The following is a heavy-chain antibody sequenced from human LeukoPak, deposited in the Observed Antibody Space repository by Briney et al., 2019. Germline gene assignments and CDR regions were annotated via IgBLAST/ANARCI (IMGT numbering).Heavy chain of an antibody. Sequence: KPSETLSLTCTVSGASIRNYYWGWIRQPPGKGLEWIGSIYHSGSTYYNPSLKSRVTISVDTSKNQFSLKLSSVTAADTAVYYCARGTGSDYWGQGTLVTVSS. CDR3: ARGTGSDY. CDR1: GASIRNYY. D-gene: IGHD1/OR15-1a*01. J-gene: IGHJ4*02. CDR2: IYHSGST. V-gene: IGHV4-38-2*02.